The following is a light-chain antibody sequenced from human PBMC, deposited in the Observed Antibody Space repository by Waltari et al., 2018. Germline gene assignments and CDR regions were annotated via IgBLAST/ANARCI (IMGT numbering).Light chain of an antibody. CDR3: GSLDSSLSLFV. Sequence: QSVLTQPPSVSAAPGRKVTISCSGSSSNIGNHDVSWYQQVPGTAPKVLIYDTSKRPSGIPDRLSGLMSGTSATLGTPGPQTADYAYYYCGSLDSSLSLFVFGRGTMLTVL. J-gene: IGLJ3*02. V-gene: IGLV1-51*01. CDR1: SSNIGNHD. CDR2: DTS.